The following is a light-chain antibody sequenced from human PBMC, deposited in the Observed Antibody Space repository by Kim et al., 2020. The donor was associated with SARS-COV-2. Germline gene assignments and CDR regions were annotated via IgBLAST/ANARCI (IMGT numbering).Light chain of an antibody. V-gene: IGLV10-54*04. CDR3: SAWDGSLSAGV. CDR1: RTEVSEQG. J-gene: IGLJ3*02. CDR2: RGK. Sequence: QTARHACAGDRTEVSEQGAAWLQQHQGQPPQRPSYRGKSRNAGISERFSASRSGNRDSLTITGAQPEDEADYYWSAWDGSLSAGVFGGGTQRTVL.